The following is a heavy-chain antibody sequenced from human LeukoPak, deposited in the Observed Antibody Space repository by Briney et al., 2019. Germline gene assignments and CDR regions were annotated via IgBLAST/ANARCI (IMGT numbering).Heavy chain of an antibody. Sequence: GGSLRLSCAASGFTVSTNCMTWVRQAPGKGLEWVSTIYSGVTTYYADSVMGRFTISRHNSRNTLYLQMNSLRAEDTAVYYCARVDTVMAYYFDLWGQGTLVPVSS. CDR3: ARVDTVMAYYFDL. J-gene: IGHJ4*02. CDR1: GFTVSTNC. V-gene: IGHV3-53*04. D-gene: IGHD5-18*01. CDR2: IYSGVTT.